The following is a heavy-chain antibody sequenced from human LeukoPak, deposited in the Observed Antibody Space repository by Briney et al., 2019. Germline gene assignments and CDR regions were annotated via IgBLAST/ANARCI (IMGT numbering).Heavy chain of an antibody. Sequence: GESLKISCKDSGYSFSIYWIAWVRQMPGKGLEWMGIIYPGDSDTRYSPSFQGQVTISADKSVNTAYLQWNTPKASDTAMYYCARPSRYCTNGVCYNQWTPFDYWGQGTLVTVSS. D-gene: IGHD2-8*01. J-gene: IGHJ4*02. V-gene: IGHV5-51*01. CDR1: GYSFSIYW. CDR3: ARPSRYCTNGVCYNQWTPFDY. CDR2: IYPGDSDT.